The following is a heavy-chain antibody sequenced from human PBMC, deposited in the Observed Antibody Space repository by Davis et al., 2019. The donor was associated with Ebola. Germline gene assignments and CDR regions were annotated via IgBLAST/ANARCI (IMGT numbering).Heavy chain of an antibody. V-gene: IGHV4-59*01. CDR1: GGSISSYY. CDR3: ARGVSGYSYGSLGY. D-gene: IGHD5-18*01. J-gene: IGHJ4*02. CDR2: IYYSGST. Sequence: GSLRLSCTVSGGSISSYYWSWIRQPPGKGLEWIGYIYYSGSTNYNPSLKSRVTISVDTSKNQFSLKLSSVTAADTAVYYSARGVSGYSYGSLGYWGQGTLVTVSS.